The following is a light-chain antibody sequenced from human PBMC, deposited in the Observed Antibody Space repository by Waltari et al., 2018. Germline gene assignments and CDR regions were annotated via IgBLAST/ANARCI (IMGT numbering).Light chain of an antibody. CDR3: QQYNKWPPIT. J-gene: IGKJ5*01. CDR1: ESVRSN. CDR2: DVS. V-gene: IGKV3-15*01. Sequence: EIVMTQSPATLSVSLGERVTLSCRASESVRSNIAWYQQKPGQVPRLVMYDVSTRATGIPARFRGSWSGTGFNLTISSLQSEDVAVDYCQQYNKWPPITFGQGTRLEIK.